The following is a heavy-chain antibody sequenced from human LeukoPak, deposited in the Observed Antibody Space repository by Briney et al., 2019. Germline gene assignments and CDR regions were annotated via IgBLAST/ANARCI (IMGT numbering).Heavy chain of an antibody. D-gene: IGHD2-8*02. CDR1: GGSISSNNW. CDR2: MYHSGST. CDR3: ASSSMVVFPSWFDP. J-gene: IGHJ5*02. Sequence: PSGTLSLTCGVSGGSISSNNWWSWVRQPPGKGLEWIGEMYHSGSTNYNPSLKSRVTISVDKSKNQFSLTLTSVTAADTAVYYCASSSMVVFPSWFDPWGQGTLVTVSS. V-gene: IGHV4-4*02.